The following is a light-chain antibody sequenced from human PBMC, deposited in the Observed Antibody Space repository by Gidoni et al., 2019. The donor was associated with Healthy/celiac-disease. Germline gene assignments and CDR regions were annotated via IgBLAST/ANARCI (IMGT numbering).Light chain of an antibody. CDR2: KAS. Sequence: DIQMTHSPSTLSASVGDSVTITCRASQSISSWLAWYQQKPGKAPTLLIYKASSLESGVPSRFSGSGSGTEFTLTISSLQPDDFATYYCQQYNSYLTFGGGTKVEIK. J-gene: IGKJ4*01. CDR3: QQYNSYLT. V-gene: IGKV1-5*03. CDR1: QSISSW.